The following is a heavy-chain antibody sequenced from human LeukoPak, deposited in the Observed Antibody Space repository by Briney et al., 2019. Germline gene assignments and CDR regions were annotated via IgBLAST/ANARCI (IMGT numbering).Heavy chain of an antibody. Sequence: ASVKVSCKASGYTFTGYYMHWVRQAPGQGLEWMGRINPNSGGTNYAQKFQGRVTMTRDTSISTAYMELSRLRSDDTAVYYCARAYDYVWGSYRNDAFGIWGQGTMVTVSS. CDR1: GYTFTGYY. CDR3: ARAYDYVWGSYRNDAFGI. D-gene: IGHD3-16*02. CDR2: INPNSGGT. J-gene: IGHJ3*02. V-gene: IGHV1-2*06.